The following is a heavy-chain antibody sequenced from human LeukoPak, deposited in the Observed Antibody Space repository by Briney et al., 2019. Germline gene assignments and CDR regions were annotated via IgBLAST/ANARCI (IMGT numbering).Heavy chain of an antibody. J-gene: IGHJ4*02. V-gene: IGHV4-59*08. CDR3: ARHRAYSSSSPFDY. CDR1: GGSISSLY. CDR2: IYYTGST. Sequence: SETLSLTCSVSGGSISSLYWNWIRQPPGKGLEWIGYIYYTGSTNYNPSLKSRVTMFVDMSKNQFSLRLSSVTAADTAVYYCARHRAYSSSSPFDYWGQGTLVTVSS. D-gene: IGHD6-6*01.